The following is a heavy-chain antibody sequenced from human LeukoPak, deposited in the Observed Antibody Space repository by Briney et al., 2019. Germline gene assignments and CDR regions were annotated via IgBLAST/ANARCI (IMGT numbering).Heavy chain of an antibody. V-gene: IGHV4-59*01. J-gene: IGHJ3*02. CDR3: ARDQSDAFDI. CDR2: IYYSGST. Sequence: PSETLSLTCTVSGGSISSYYWSWIRQPPGKGLKWIGNIYYSGSTNYNPSLKSRVTISVDTSKNQFSLKLSSVTAADTAVYYCARDQSDAFDIWGQGTMVTVSS. CDR1: GGSISSYY.